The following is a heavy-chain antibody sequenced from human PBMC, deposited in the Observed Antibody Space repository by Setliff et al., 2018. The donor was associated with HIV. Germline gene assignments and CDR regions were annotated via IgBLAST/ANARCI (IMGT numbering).Heavy chain of an antibody. CDR1: GYSFTSYW. J-gene: IGHJ4*02. CDR2: IKTEAEGYAT. V-gene: IGHV3-73*01. CDR3: TRPQYFYDIGGSDY. Sequence: GESLKISCKGSGYSFTSYWIGWVRQMPGKGLEWVGRIKTEAEGYATAYAASVKGRFTISRDDSMNTAYLQMNSLKIEDTAVYYCTRPQYFYDIGGSDYWGQGTLVTVSS. D-gene: IGHD3-22*01.